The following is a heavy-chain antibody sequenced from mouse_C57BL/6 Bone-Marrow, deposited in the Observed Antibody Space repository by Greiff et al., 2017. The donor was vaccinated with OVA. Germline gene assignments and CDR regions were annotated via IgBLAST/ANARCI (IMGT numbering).Heavy chain of an antibody. V-gene: IGHV1-82*01. CDR1: GYAFSSSW. D-gene: IGHD1-1*01. Sequence: QVQLQQSGPELVKPGASVKISCKASGYAFSSSWMYWVKQRPGKGLEWIGRIYPGDGDTNYNGKFKGKATLTADKSSSTAYMQLSSLTSEDSAVYFCARFGITTVVDPDYWGQGTTLTVSS. CDR3: ARFGITTVVDPDY. CDR2: IYPGDGDT. J-gene: IGHJ2*01.